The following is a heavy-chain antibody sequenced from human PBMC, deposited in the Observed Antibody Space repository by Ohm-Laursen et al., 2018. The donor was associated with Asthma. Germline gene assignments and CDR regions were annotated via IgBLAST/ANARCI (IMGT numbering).Heavy chain of an antibody. CDR3: ARIGPEWELPGREYSLHH. J-gene: IGHJ1*01. CDR2: ISTASSFI. Sequence: SLRLSCAASGSTFSSYSIHWVRQIPGKGLEWVASISTASSFIYYADSVRGRFTTSRDNARSSVYLQMNSLRAEDTALYYCARIGPEWELPGREYSLHHWGQGTQVTVSS. D-gene: IGHD1-26*01. CDR1: GSTFSSYS. V-gene: IGHV3-21*01.